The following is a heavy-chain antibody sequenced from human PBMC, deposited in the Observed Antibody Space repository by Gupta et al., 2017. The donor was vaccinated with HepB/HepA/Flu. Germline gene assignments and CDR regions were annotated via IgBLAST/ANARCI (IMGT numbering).Heavy chain of an antibody. CDR3: ARGFYSSDFNFQY. V-gene: IGHV3-21*01. D-gene: IGHD4-11*01. CDR1: GFTFSRYS. Sequence: EVQLVESGGGLVKPGGSLRLSCAGSGFTFSRYSMNWVRQAPGKGLEWVSSISSSSSYIYYADSVKGRFTISRDNAKNSLYLQMNSLRAEDTAVYYCARGFYSSDFNFQYWGQGTLVTVSS. CDR2: ISSSSSYI. J-gene: IGHJ1*01.